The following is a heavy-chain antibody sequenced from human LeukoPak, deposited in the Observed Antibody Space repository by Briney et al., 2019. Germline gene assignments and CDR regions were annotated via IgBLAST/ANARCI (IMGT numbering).Heavy chain of an antibody. J-gene: IGHJ6*02. Sequence: GRSLRLSCAASGFTFSSYGMHWVRQAPGKGLEWVAVIWYYGSNKYYADSVKGRFTISRDNSKNTLYLQMNSLRAEDTAVYYCARDLDTAMVSYYYYGMDVWGQGTTVTVSS. CDR1: GFTFSSYG. V-gene: IGHV3-33*01. CDR3: ARDLDTAMVSYYYYGMDV. D-gene: IGHD5-18*01. CDR2: IWYYGSNK.